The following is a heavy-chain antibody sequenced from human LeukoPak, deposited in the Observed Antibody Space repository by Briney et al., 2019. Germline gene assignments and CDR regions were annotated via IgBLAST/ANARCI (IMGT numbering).Heavy chain of an antibody. V-gene: IGHV4-34*01. Sequence: SETLSLTCAVYGGSFSGYYWSWIRQPPGKGLEWIGEINHSGSTNYDPSLKSRVTISVDTSKNQFSLKLSSVTAADTAVYYCAIFTIFGVVPPFDYWGQGTLVTVSS. CDR3: AIFTIFGVVPPFDY. CDR2: INHSGST. J-gene: IGHJ4*02. CDR1: GGSFSGYY. D-gene: IGHD3-3*01.